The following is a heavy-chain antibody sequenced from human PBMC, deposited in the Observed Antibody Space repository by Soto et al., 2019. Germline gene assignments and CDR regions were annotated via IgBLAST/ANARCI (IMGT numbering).Heavy chain of an antibody. Sequence: PGESLKISCKGSGYSFTSYWISWVRQMPGKGLEWMGRIDPSDSYTNYSPPFQGHVTISADKSISTAYLQWGSLKASDTAMYYCAGKLAATPYYLFDPWGQGTLVTVSS. J-gene: IGHJ5*02. CDR3: AGKLAATPYYLFDP. D-gene: IGHD2-15*01. CDR2: IDPSDSYT. CDR1: GYSFTSYW. V-gene: IGHV5-10-1*01.